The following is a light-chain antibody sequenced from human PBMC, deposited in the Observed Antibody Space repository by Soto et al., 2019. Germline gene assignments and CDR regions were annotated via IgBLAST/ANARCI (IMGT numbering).Light chain of an antibody. J-gene: IGLJ1*01. CDR2: DVS. V-gene: IGLV2-14*01. Sequence: QSVLTQPASVSGSPGQSITISCTGTSSDVGGYNYVSWYQQHPGKAPKLMIFDVSNRPSGVSNCFSGSKSGNTASLTISGLQAEDEAAYYCSSYTSSSTRVFGTGTKLTVL. CDR3: SSYTSSSTRV. CDR1: SSDVGGYNY.